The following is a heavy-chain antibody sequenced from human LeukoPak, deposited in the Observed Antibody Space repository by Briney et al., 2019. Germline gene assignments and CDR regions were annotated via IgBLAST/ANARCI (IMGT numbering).Heavy chain of an antibody. CDR1: GFTFSSDW. V-gene: IGHV3-7*01. CDR2: INQDGSVK. D-gene: IGHD3-16*02. CDR3: AKDSHVWGSYRSEYYFDY. Sequence: GGSLRLSCAASGFTFSSDWMNWVRQAPGKGLEWVATINQDGSVKYYVDSVKGRFTISRDNTKNSLYLQMNSLTAEDTAVYYCAKDSHVWGSYRSEYYFDYWGQGTLVTVSS. J-gene: IGHJ4*02.